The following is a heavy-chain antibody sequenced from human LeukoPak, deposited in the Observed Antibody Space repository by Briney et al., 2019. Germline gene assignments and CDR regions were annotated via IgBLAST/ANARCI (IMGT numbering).Heavy chain of an antibody. CDR3: AKVPGPYYDSSGYHMHY. J-gene: IGHJ4*02. V-gene: IGHV3-33*06. CDR2: IWYDGSNK. CDR1: GFTFNTYG. D-gene: IGHD3-22*01. Sequence: QTGGSLRLSCAASGFTFNTYGMHWVRQAPGKGLEWVAVIWYDGSNKYYADSVKGRFTISRDNSKNTLYLQMNSLRAEDSAVYYCAKVPGPYYDSSGYHMHYWGQGTLVTVSS.